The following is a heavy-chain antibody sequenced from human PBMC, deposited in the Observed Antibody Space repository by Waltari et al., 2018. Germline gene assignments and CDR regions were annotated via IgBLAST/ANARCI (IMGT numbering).Heavy chain of an antibody. D-gene: IGHD2-15*01. Sequence: QVQLQESGPGLVKPSQTLSLTCTVSGGSISSGGYYWSWIRQHPGKGLEWIGYIYDRGSTYYNPSLKSLVTISVDTSKNQFSLKLSSVTAADTAVYYCARGLYCSGGSCPRFDPWGQGTLVTVSS. CDR1: GGSISSGGYY. V-gene: IGHV4-31*01. CDR2: IYDRGST. J-gene: IGHJ5*02. CDR3: ARGLYCSGGSCPRFDP.